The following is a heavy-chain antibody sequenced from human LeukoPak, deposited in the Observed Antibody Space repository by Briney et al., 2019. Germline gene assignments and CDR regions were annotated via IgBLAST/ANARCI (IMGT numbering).Heavy chain of an antibody. D-gene: IGHD3-3*01. CDR3: ARGPLFFDSGTYPRFFFDR. CDR2: IYYSGST. J-gene: IGHJ4*02. Sequence: SETLSLTCTVSGGSISSYYWSWIRQPPGKGLEWIGYIYYSGSTNYNPSLKSRVTISVDTSKNQFSLKLSSVTAADTAVYYCARGPLFFDSGTYPRFFFDRWGQGSLVTVSS. CDR1: GGSISSYY. V-gene: IGHV4-59*08.